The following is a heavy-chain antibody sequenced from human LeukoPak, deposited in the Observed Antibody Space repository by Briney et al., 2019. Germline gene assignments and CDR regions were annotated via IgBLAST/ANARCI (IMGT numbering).Heavy chain of an antibody. Sequence: PSETLSLTCTVSGGSISSGSYYWSWIRQPAGKGLEWIGRISTSGSTNYNPSLKSRVTISVDTSKNQFSLKLSSVTAADTAVYYCARDSALATVTTRVNYYYYYMDVWGKGTTVTVSS. V-gene: IGHV4-61*02. CDR2: ISTSGST. CDR3: ARDSALATVTTRVNYYYYYMDV. J-gene: IGHJ6*03. D-gene: IGHD4-17*01. CDR1: GGSISSGSYY.